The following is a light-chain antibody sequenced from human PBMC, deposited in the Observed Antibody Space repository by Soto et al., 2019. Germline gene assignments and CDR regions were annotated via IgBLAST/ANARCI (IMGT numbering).Light chain of an antibody. V-gene: IGKV1-33*01. J-gene: IGKJ4*01. CDR2: DAS. Sequence: IHMSQSPSSLSASVGDRVTITCRASQSINSWLAWYQQKPGKAPKLLIYDASDLETGVPSRFSGSGSGTDFTFTINSLQPEDIATYYCQQYDNLPLTFGGGTKVDIK. CDR3: QQYDNLPLT. CDR1: QSINSW.